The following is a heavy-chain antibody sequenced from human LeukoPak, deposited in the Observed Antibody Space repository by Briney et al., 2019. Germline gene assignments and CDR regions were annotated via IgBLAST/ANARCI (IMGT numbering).Heavy chain of an antibody. V-gene: IGHV1-69*13. J-gene: IGHJ6*02. CDR2: IIPIFGTA. CDR3: GTSSTSYPISYYYYYGMDV. D-gene: IGHD2-2*01. Sequence: SVKVSCKASGGTFSSYAISWVRQAPGQGLEWMGGIIPIFGTANYAQRFQGRVTITADESTSTAYMELSSLRSEDTAVYYCGTSSTSYPISYYYYYGMDVWGQGTTVTVSS. CDR1: GGTFSSYA.